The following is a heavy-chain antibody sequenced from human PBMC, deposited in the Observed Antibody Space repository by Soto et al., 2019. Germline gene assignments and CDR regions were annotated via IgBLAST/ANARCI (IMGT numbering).Heavy chain of an antibody. Sequence: PSETLSLTCTVPGGSVNIGTYYWSWIRQPPGKGLEWIGFIHYSGSTNYNPSLKGRVTISVDTSKNQFSLKLNSVTAADTAVYYCARDLWGYCGADCYPLDVWGQGTTVTVSS. CDR1: GGSVNIGTYY. V-gene: IGHV4-61*01. J-gene: IGHJ6*02. D-gene: IGHD2-21*02. CDR3: ARDLWGYCGADCYPLDV. CDR2: IHYSGST.